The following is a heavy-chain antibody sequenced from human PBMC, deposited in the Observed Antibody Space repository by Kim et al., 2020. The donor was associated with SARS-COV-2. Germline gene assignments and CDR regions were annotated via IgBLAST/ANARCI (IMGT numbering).Heavy chain of an antibody. CDR2: FSWDGDNT. D-gene: IGHD3-22*01. J-gene: IGHJ4*02. CDR3: AKERDSTVYYSPFGY. CDR1: GFTFDDYT. Sequence: GGSLRLSCAASGFTFDDYTMHWVRQAPGKGLEWVALFSWDGDNTYYADSVKGRFTISRDNSKNSLYLQMNSLRIEDTALYFCAKERDSTVYYSPFGYWGQGTLVTVSP. V-gene: IGHV3-43*01.